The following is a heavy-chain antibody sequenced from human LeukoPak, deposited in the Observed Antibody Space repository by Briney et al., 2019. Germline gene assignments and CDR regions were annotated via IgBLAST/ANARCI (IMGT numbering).Heavy chain of an antibody. V-gene: IGHV3-30*18. Sequence: PGGSLRLSYAASGFTLSSYGMHWVRQAPGKGLEWVAAISYDGSNKYYADSMKGRFTISRDNSKNTLYLQMNSLRAEDTAVSYCANDVGLTTFDYWGQGTLVTVSS. J-gene: IGHJ4*02. D-gene: IGHD1-14*01. CDR3: ANDVGLTTFDY. CDR2: ISYDGSNK. CDR1: GFTLSSYG.